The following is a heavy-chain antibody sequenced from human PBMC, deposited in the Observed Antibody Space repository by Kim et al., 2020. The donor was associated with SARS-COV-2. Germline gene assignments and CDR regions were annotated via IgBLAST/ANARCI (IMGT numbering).Heavy chain of an antibody. CDR2: IYYSGST. V-gene: IGHV4-59*01. J-gene: IGHJ2*01. Sequence: SETLSLTCTVSGGSISSYYWSWIRQPPGKGLEWIGYIYYSGSTNYNPSLKSRVTISVDTSKNQFSLKLSSVTAADTAVYYCARDGCKYSSGWPCLDLWGRGTLVTVSS. CDR3: ARDGCKYSSGWPCLDL. D-gene: IGHD6-19*01. CDR1: GGSISSYY.